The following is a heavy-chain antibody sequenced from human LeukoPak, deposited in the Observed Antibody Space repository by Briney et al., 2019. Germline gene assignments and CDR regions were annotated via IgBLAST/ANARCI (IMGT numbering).Heavy chain of an antibody. CDR1: GFSLSTSGMC. CDR3: ARTRRSGYDYGSYYYYGMDV. D-gene: IGHD5-12*01. J-gene: IGHJ6*04. CDR2: IDWDDDK. V-gene: IGHV2-70*01. Sequence: ESGPALVKPTQTLTLTCTFSGFSLSTSGMCVSWIRQPPGKALEWLALIDWDDDKYYSTSLKTRLTISKDTPKNQVVLTMTNMDPVDTATYYCARTRRSGYDYGSYYYYGMDVWGKGTTVTVSS.